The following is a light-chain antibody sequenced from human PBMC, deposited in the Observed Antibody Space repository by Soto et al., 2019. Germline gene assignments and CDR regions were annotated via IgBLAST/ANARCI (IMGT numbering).Light chain of an antibody. J-gene: IGKJ4*01. CDR3: HQRSNWPLT. CDR2: DAS. V-gene: IGKV3-11*01. CDR1: QSVFSS. Sequence: EIVLTQSPVTLSLSPGERATLSCRASQSVFSSLAWYQQKPGQAPRLLIYDASTRATAIPARFSGSGSGTDFTLTISSLEPEDFAVYYCHQRSNWPLTFGGGTKVEIK.